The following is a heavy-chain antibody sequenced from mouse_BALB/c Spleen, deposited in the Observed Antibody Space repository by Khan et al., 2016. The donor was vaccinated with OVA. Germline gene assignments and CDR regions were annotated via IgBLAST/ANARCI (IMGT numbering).Heavy chain of an antibody. V-gene: IGHV2-6*02. J-gene: IGHJ4*01. CDR3: ARNSYPYAMDY. CDR1: GFSLTDFG. CDR2: IWSDGTT. Sequence: QVQLKQSGPGLVAPSQSLSITCTVSGFSLTDFGVHWVRQPPGKGLEWLVLIWSDGTTTYNSALTSRLSISKDTSKSQERLKMNSNQNDDTAKYYCARNSYPYAMDYWGQETSVTVSS.